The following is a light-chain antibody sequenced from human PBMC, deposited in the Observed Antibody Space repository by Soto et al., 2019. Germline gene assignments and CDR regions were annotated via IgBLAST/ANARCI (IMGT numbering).Light chain of an antibody. CDR1: QSVTSNF. CDR3: HQYGSSPLT. V-gene: IGKV3-20*01. J-gene: IGKJ3*01. Sequence: EIVLTQSPGTLSLSPGERATLTCRASQSVTSNFLAWYQQKPGQAPRLLMYGASSRATGIPDRFSGSESGTDFTLTISRLEPEDFALYYCHQYGSSPLTFGPGTKVDIK. CDR2: GAS.